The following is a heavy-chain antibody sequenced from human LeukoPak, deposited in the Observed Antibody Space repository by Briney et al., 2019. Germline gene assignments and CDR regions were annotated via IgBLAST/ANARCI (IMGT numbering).Heavy chain of an antibody. CDR1: GGSFSGYY. D-gene: IGHD2-2*01. J-gene: IGHJ4*02. CDR2: INHSGST. Sequence: PSETLSLTCAVYGGSFSGYYWSWIRQPPGKGLEWIGEINHSGSTNYNPSLKSRVTISVDTSKNQFSLKLSSVTAADTAVYYCARVVVVVPAAIKGYAYYFGYWGQGTLVTVSS. V-gene: IGHV4-34*01. CDR3: ARVVVVVPAAIKGYAYYFGY.